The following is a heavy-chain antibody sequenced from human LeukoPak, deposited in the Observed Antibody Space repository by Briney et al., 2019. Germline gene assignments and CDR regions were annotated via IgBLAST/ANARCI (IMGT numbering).Heavy chain of an antibody. CDR1: GFTFSSYE. D-gene: IGHD3-10*01. CDR2: ISNSGSTI. V-gene: IGHV3-48*03. CDR3: ARDGKGRNRIGYYFDY. J-gene: IGHJ4*02. Sequence: PGGSLRLSCAASGFTFSSYEMNWVRQAPGKGLEWVSYISNSGSTIYYADSVKGRFTISRDNAKNSLYLQMNSLRAEDTAVYYCARDGKGRNRIGYYFDYWGQGTLVTVSS.